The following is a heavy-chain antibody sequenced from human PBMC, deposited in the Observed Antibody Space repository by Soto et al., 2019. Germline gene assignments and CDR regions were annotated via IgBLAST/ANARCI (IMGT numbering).Heavy chain of an antibody. CDR3: TREMITQQWHDFDL. Sequence: QVHLEESGGGVVQPGESLRLSCVASGFSFSSYAMSWVRQAPGKGLEWVAVIWHDASNKFYAGSVRGRFTISRDNYKNTLFLQMSGLGADDTAVYFCTREMITQQWHDFDLWGQGTMVTVS. CDR2: IWHDASNK. V-gene: IGHV3-33*01. J-gene: IGHJ3*01. CDR1: GFSFSSYA. D-gene: IGHD6-19*01.